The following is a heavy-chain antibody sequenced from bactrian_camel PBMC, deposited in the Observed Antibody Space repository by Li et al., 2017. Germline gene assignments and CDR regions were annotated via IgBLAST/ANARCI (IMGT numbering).Heavy chain of an antibody. J-gene: IGHJ4*01. V-gene: IGHV3S1*01. CDR1: GFTFSSYW. CDR2: ITTAGGTT. D-gene: IGHD5*01. Sequence: LVESGGGLVQPGGSLRLSCAASGFTFSSYWMYWVRQAPGKGLEWVSTITTAGGTTYYANSLKGRFPISRANAENRVYLQMKGRKPEATAVYYCAEDRAFGLRVGLVCPNKYNYWARGPRSPSP.